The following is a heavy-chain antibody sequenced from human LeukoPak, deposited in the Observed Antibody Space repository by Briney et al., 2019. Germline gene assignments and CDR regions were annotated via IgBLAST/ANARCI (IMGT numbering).Heavy chain of an antibody. D-gene: IGHD6-13*01. Sequence: GASVKVSCKASGYTFTGYYMHWVRQAPGQGLEWMGWINPNSGGTNYAQKFQGWVTMTRDMSISTAYMELSRLRSDDTAVYYCARGRYSSSWYDYWYFDLWGRGTLVTVSS. CDR1: GYTFTGYY. V-gene: IGHV1-2*04. CDR3: ARGRYSSSWYDYWYFDL. CDR2: INPNSGGT. J-gene: IGHJ2*01.